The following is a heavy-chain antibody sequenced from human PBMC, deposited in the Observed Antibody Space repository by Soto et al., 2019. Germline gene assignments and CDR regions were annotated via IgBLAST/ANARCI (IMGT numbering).Heavy chain of an antibody. CDR1: GLSLTTTRVG. J-gene: IGHJ3*02. CDR3: ARVVITFGGVTEKDAFDM. Sequence: QITLKESGPMLVRPTQTLTLTCVYSGLSLTTTRVGVAWIRQPPGKAPEWLAVIFWDNDDRYSPSLKSRLTITKDTSKNQVVLTLTNMDPVDTGTYYCARVVITFGGVTEKDAFDMWGQGAMVTVSS. CDR2: IFWDNDD. V-gene: IGHV2-5*02. D-gene: IGHD3-16*01.